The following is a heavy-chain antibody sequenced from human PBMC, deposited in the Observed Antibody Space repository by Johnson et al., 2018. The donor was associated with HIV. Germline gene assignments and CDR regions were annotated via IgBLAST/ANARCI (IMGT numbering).Heavy chain of an antibody. V-gene: IGHV3-9*01. CDR1: GFTFDDFA. CDR3: AKDIRNSSSSPRGAFEL. CDR2: ISWRSINI. Sequence: EVQLVESGGGLVQPGRSLRLSCAASGFTFDDFAMHWVRQAPGKGLAWVSGISWRSINIGYADSVKGRFTLSRADAKNSLYLQMNSLRTEDTAFYYCAKDIRNSSSSPRGAFELWGQGTMVAVAS. J-gene: IGHJ3*01. D-gene: IGHD6-13*01.